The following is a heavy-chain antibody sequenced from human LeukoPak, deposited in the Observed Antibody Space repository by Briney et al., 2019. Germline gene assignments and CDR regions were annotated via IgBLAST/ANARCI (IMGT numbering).Heavy chain of an antibody. D-gene: IGHD6-19*01. J-gene: IGHJ4*02. CDR3: ARHSSGWSFYY. Sequence: PSETLSLTCTVSGGSISSSSYYWGWIRQPPGKGLEWIGSIYYSGSTLYNPSLRSRVTISVDTSKNQFSLRLSSVTAADTAVHYCARHSSGWSFYYWGQGTLVAVSS. V-gene: IGHV4-39*01. CDR2: IYYSGST. CDR1: GGSISSSSYY.